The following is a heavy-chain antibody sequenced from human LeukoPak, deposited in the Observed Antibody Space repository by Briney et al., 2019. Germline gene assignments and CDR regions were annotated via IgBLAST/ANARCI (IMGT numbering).Heavy chain of an antibody. V-gene: IGHV1-8*03. Sequence: ASVKVSCKASGYTFTSYDINWVRQATGQGLEWMGWMNPNSGNTGYAQKFQGRVTITRNTSISTAYMELSRLRSDDTAVYYCARAQVCSTTSCYSYFDYWGQGTLVTVS. CDR1: GYTFTSYD. CDR2: MNPNSGNT. J-gene: IGHJ4*02. CDR3: ARAQVCSTTSCYSYFDY. D-gene: IGHD2-2*02.